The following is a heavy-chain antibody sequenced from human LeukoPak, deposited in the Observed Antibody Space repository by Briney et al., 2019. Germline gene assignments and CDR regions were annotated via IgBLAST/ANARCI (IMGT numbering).Heavy chain of an antibody. Sequence: SETLSLTCAVYGGSFSGYYWSWIRQPPGKGLEWIGEINHSGSTNYNPSLKSRVTISVDTSKNQFSLKLSSVTAADTAVYYCARFGQWRRIGASDIWGQGTMVTVSS. D-gene: IGHD3-10*01. CDR2: INHSGST. J-gene: IGHJ3*02. CDR3: ARFGQWRRIGASDI. V-gene: IGHV4-34*01. CDR1: GGSFSGYY.